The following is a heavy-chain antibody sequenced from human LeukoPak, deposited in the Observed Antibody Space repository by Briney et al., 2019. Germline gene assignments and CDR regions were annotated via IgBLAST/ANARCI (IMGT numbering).Heavy chain of an antibody. D-gene: IGHD6-13*01. CDR2: IFYSGRT. J-gene: IGHJ4*02. V-gene: IGHV4-39*07. CDR1: GGFISSSTYY. CDR3: ARDILATSIAAPYY. Sequence: SETLSLTCTVSGGFISSSTYYWGWIRQPPGKGLEWIGSIFYSGRTYYNPSLKSRVTMSVDTSKNQFSLRLSSVNAADTAVYYCARDILATSIAAPYYWGQGTLVTVSS.